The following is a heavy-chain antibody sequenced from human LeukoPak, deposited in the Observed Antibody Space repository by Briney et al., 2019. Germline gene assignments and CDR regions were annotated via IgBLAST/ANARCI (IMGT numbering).Heavy chain of an antibody. CDR3: AKDQIGPTDYGDYGYWYFDL. V-gene: IGHV3-23*01. CDR2: ISGSGGST. Sequence: PGGSLRLSCAASGFTFSSYAMSWVRQAPGKGLEWVSAISGSGGSTYYADPVKGRFTISRDNSKNTLYLQMNSLRAEDTAVFYCAKDQIGPTDYGDYGYWYFDLWGRGTLVTVSS. J-gene: IGHJ2*01. CDR1: GFTFSSYA. D-gene: IGHD4-17*01.